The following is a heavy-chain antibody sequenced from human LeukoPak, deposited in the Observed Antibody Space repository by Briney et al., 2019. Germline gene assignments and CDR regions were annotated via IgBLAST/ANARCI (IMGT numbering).Heavy chain of an antibody. CDR2: VDPEDGET. J-gene: IGHJ4*02. V-gene: IGHV1-69-2*01. Sequence: AASVKVSCNASGYTFTDYYMHWVQQAPGKGLEWMGRVDPEDGETIYAEKFQGRVTITADTSTDTAYMELSSLRSEDTAVYYCATEDSSGSTDYWGQGTLVTVSS. D-gene: IGHD6-19*01. CDR1: GYTFTDYY. CDR3: ATEDSSGSTDY.